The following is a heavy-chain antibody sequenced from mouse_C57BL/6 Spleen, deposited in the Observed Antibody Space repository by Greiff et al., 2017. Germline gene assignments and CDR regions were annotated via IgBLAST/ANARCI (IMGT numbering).Heavy chain of an antibody. Sequence: VKLQESGPELVKPGASVKISCKASGYAFSSSWMNWVKQRPGKGLEWIGRIYPGDGDTTYNGKFKGKATLTADKSSSTAYMQLSSLTSEDSAVYCCERSRYSKVYARDYWGQGTSVTVSA. CDR3: ERSRYSKVYARDY. J-gene: IGHJ4*01. V-gene: IGHV1-82*01. CDR1: GYAFSSSW. D-gene: IGHD2-5*01. CDR2: IYPGDGDT.